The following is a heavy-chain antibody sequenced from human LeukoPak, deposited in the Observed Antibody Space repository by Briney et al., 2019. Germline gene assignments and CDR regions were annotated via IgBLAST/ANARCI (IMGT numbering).Heavy chain of an antibody. V-gene: IGHV4-61*02. J-gene: IGHJ4*02. D-gene: IGHD6-6*01. CDR1: GGSISSGSYY. Sequence: SQTLSLTCTVSGGSISSGSYYWSWIRQPAGKGLEWIGRIYTSGSTNYNPSLKSRVTISVDTSKNQFSLKLSSVTAADTAVYYCARVKYSSSKIGKYYFDYWGQGTLVTVSS. CDR3: ARVKYSSSKIGKYYFDY. CDR2: IYTSGST.